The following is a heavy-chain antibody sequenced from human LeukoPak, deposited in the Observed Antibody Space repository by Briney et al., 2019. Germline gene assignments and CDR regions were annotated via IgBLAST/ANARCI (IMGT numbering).Heavy chain of an antibody. Sequence: SETLSLTCAVSGGSISSYYWSWIRQPPGKGLEWIGYTYYSGSTNYNPSLKSRVTISVDTSKNQFSLKLSSVTAADTAVYYCARQWNSGSYEPYYYGMDVWGQGTTVTVSS. CDR2: TYYSGST. V-gene: IGHV4-59*08. J-gene: IGHJ6*02. CDR3: ARQWNSGSYEPYYYGMDV. D-gene: IGHD1-26*01. CDR1: GGSISSYY.